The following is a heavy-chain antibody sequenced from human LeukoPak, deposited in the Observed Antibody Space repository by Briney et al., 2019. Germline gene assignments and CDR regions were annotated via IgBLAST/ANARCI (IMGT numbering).Heavy chain of an antibody. CDR3: ARDSYDILTGFDAFDI. Sequence: RASVKVSCKASGYTFTTYGVSWVRQAPGQGLEWMGWISAYNGNTNYGQKLQGRVTMTTDTSTSTAYMELRSLRSDDTAMYYCARDSYDILTGFDAFDICGQGTMVTVSS. J-gene: IGHJ3*02. D-gene: IGHD3-9*01. V-gene: IGHV1-18*01. CDR2: ISAYNGNT. CDR1: GYTFTTYG.